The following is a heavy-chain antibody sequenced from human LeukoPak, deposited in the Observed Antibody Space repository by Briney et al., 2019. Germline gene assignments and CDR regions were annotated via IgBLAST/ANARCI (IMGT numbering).Heavy chain of an antibody. D-gene: IGHD1-14*01. CDR1: GGSFSSYY. CDR3: AGGRIQDY. CDR2: INQRGST. J-gene: IGHJ4*02. Sequence: SSDSLSLACAVYGGSFSSYYCGSTRQPPGRGLGLIGEINQRGSTNYNPSLKSRVTISVDTSKNQVSLKLSSVTAADTAVYYCAGGRIQDYWGQGTLVTVSS. V-gene: IGHV4-34*01.